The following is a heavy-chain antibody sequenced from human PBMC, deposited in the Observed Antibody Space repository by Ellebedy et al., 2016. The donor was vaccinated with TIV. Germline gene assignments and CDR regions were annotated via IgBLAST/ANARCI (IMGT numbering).Heavy chain of an antibody. D-gene: IGHD6-6*01. CDR2: INHSGSP. CDR1: VGSFSGYY. CDR3: ARGKSNLYRSIVARPYDY. V-gene: IGHV4-34*01. Sequence: MPSETLSLTCAVYVGSFSGYYWSWIRQPPGKGLEWIGEINHSGSPNYNPSLKSRVTISVDTSKNQFSLKVNSVTAADTAVYYCARGKSNLYRSIVARPYDYWGQGTLVTVSS. J-gene: IGHJ4*02.